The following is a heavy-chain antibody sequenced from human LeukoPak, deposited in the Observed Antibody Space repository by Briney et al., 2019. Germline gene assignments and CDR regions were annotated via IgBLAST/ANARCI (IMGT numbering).Heavy chain of an antibody. Sequence: GGSLRLSCAASGFTFSIYWMHWVRQAPGKGLVWVSRINTDGSATNYADSVKGRFTISRDNSKNTLYLQMNSLRAEDTAVYYCANREVSSWYFDYWGQGTLVTVSS. CDR2: INTDGSAT. J-gene: IGHJ4*02. CDR1: GFTFSIYW. D-gene: IGHD6-13*01. V-gene: IGHV3-74*01. CDR3: ANREVSSWYFDY.